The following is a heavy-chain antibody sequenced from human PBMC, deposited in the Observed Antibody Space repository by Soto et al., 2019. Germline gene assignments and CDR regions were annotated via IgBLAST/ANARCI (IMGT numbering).Heavy chain of an antibody. Sequence: QITLKESGPSLVKPTQTLTLSCTFSGFSLTTSGVGVAWILQCPGQALEWLALISWDDEKRYSPSLTRRLSSTKDTYKTQLVLTTTNIDTAERWTYSCARSMVVPVGHLFDTCGHGTLVTVSS. CDR1: GFSLTTSGVG. J-gene: IGHJ5*01. CDR2: ISWDDEK. V-gene: IGHV2-5*02. D-gene: IGHD2-2*01. CDR3: ARSMVVPVGHLFDT.